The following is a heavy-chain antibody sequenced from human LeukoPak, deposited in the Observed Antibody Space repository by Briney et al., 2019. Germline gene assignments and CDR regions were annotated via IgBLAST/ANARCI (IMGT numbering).Heavy chain of an antibody. CDR1: GGTFNSSS. CDR3: ARGDYYYYYMDV. V-gene: IGHV1-69*05. J-gene: IGHJ6*03. Sequence: ASVKVSCKASGGTFNSSSISWLRQAPGQGLEWMGGIIPVFGSTQSAQKFQGRVTMTTDESTKTAYMELSSLRSQDTAVYYCARGDYYYYYMDVWGKGTTVTVSS. CDR2: IIPVFGST.